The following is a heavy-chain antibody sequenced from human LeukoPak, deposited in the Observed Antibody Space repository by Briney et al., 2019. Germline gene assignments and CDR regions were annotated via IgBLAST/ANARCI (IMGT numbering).Heavy chain of an antibody. CDR2: INHSGST. CDR3: ARGLDYGASSY. V-gene: IGHV4-34*01. J-gene: IGHJ4*02. CDR1: GGSFSGYY. Sequence: SETLSLTCAVHGGSFSGYYWSWIRQPPGKGLEWIGEINHSGSTNYNPSLQSRVTISVDTSKNQFSLKLSSVTAADTAVYYCARGLDYGASSYWGQGTLVTVSS. D-gene: IGHD4-17*01.